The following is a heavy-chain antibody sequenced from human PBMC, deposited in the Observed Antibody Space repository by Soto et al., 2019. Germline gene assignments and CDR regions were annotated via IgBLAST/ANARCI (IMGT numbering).Heavy chain of an antibody. CDR2: IYWDDDK. CDR1: GFSLSTSGVG. Sequence: SGPTLVNPTQTLALTCTFSGFSLSTSGVGVGWIRQPPGKALEWLALIYWDDDKRYSPSLKSRLTITKDTSKNQVVLTLTKLDTVDTATYYCARGGWTTYYSPFFDYWGQGTLVTVSS. CDR3: ARGGWTTYYSPFFDY. J-gene: IGHJ4*02. D-gene: IGHD3-10*01. V-gene: IGHV2-5*02.